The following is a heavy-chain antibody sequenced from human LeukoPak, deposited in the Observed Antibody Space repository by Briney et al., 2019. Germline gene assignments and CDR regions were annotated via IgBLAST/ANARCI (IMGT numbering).Heavy chain of an antibody. CDR1: GFTFSSYA. D-gene: IGHD3-22*01. CDR3: AVTSHYYDSSGPFY. Sequence: GGSLRLSCAASGFTFSSYAMSWVRQAPGKGLEWVSAISGSGGSTYYADSVKGRFTISRDNSKNTLYLRMNSLRAEDTAVYYCAVTSHYYDSSGPFYWGQGTLVTVSS. J-gene: IGHJ4*02. V-gene: IGHV3-23*01. CDR2: ISGSGGST.